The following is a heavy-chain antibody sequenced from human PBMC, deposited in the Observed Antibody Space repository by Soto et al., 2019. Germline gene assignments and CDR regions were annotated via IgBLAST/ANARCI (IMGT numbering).Heavy chain of an antibody. Sequence: EVQVVQSGGGLVQPGGSLRLSCAASGFSVASTYMTWVRQAPGRGLRWVSMIHTGGLKHFADFEKGRFSLSRDTSTNTLYLEMNSLRPDDTAVYYCATWGSGSHYLDHWGQGSLVTVSS. CDR2: IHTGGLK. V-gene: IGHV3-53*04. D-gene: IGHD7-27*01. CDR3: ATWGSGSHYLDH. CDR1: GFSVASTY. J-gene: IGHJ4*02.